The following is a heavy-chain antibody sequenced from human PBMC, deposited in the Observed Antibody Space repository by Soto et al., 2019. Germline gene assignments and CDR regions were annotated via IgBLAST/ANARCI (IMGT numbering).Heavy chain of an antibody. J-gene: IGHJ4*02. D-gene: IGHD6-13*01. CDR1: GFTFSSYG. V-gene: IGHV3-30*18. CDR3: AKAQANEAAAGTVDY. Sequence: VQLVESGGGVVQPGRSLRLSCAASGFTFSSYGMHWVRQAPGKGLEWVAVISYDGSNKYYADSVKGRFTISRDNSKNTLYLQMNSLRAEETAVYYCAKAQANEAAAGTVDYWGQGTLVTVSS. CDR2: ISYDGSNK.